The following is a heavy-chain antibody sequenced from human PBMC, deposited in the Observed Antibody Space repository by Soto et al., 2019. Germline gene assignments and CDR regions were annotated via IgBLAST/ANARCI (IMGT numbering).Heavy chain of an antibody. D-gene: IGHD1-26*01. CDR3: ARADFIVGATGEDAFDI. CDR2: IWYDGSNK. CDR1: GFTFSSYG. Sequence: QVQLVESGGGVVQPGRSLRLSCAASGFTFSSYGMHWVRQAPGKGLEWVAVIWYDGSNKYYADSVKGRFTISRDNSKKTLYLQMNSLRAEDTAVYYCARADFIVGATGEDAFDIWGQGTMVTVSS. V-gene: IGHV3-33*01. J-gene: IGHJ3*02.